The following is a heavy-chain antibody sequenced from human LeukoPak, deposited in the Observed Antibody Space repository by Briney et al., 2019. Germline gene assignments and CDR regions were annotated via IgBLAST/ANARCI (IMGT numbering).Heavy chain of an antibody. D-gene: IGHD2-15*01. V-gene: IGHV3-53*01. Sequence: GGSLILSCTASWFTVSSNYMTWVRQAPGKGLKWGSVIYSGGSTHYAGSVKGRFTISRDNSKNTLYLQMNSLRAEDTAVYYCATQRFSGGGYYYGMDVWGQGTTVTVSS. CDR2: IYSGGST. CDR1: WFTVSSNY. J-gene: IGHJ6*02. CDR3: ATQRFSGGGYYYGMDV.